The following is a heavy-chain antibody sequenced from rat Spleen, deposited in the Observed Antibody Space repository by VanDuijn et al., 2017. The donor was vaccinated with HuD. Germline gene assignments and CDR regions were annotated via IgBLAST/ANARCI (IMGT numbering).Heavy chain of an antibody. Sequence: EVQLVESGGDLVQPGRSVKLSCAASGFTFSNYYMAWVRQAPTKGLEWVATISYDGSSTYYRDSVKGRFTIPRDNAKSTLYLQMDSLKSEDTATYYCTRHGRGERTYYYVMDAWGQGASVTVSS. D-gene: IGHD4-3*01. V-gene: IGHV5-29*01. J-gene: IGHJ4*01. CDR2: ISYDGSST. CDR1: GFTFSNYY. CDR3: TRHGRGERTYYYVMDA.